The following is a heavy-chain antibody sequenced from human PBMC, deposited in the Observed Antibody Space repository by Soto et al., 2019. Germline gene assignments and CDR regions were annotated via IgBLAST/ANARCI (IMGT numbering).Heavy chain of an antibody. V-gene: IGHV3-23*01. Sequence: EVQLMESGGGLVQPGESLRLSCAASGFSFSSYSMMWVRQTPRRGLEWLSVISENAGVTYYADSVKGRFTISRDNSRNALYLHMNSLRAGDTAVYYCAKALWFGESSHYFDYWGQGTLVTVSS. CDR1: GFSFSSYS. D-gene: IGHD3-10*01. CDR2: ISENAGVT. J-gene: IGHJ4*02. CDR3: AKALWFGESSHYFDY.